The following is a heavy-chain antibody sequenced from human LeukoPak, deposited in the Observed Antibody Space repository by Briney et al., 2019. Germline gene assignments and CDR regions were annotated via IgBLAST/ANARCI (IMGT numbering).Heavy chain of an antibody. D-gene: IGHD4-17*01. CDR3: AREDYGDHQNDY. Sequence: ASVKVSCKASGGTFSSYAISGVRQAPGQGLEWMGGIIPIFGTANYAQKFQGRVTITADKSTSTAYMELSSLRSEDTAVYYCAREDYGDHQNDYWGQGTLVTVSS. V-gene: IGHV1-69*06. J-gene: IGHJ4*02. CDR1: GGTFSSYA. CDR2: IIPIFGTA.